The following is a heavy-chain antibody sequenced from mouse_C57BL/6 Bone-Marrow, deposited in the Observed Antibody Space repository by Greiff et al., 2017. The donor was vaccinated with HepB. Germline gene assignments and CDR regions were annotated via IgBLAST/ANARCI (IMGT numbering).Heavy chain of an antibody. CDR1: GFTFSSYA. D-gene: IGHD1-1*01. V-gene: IGHV5-9-1*02. CDR2: ISSGGDYI. Sequence: EVHLVESGEGLVKPGGSLKLSCAASGFTFSSYAMSWVRQTPEKRLEWVAYISSGGDYIYYADTVKGRFTISRDNARNTLYLQMSSLKSEDTAMYYCTRVPYGSSSSMDYWGQGTSVTVSS. J-gene: IGHJ4*01. CDR3: TRVPYGSSSSMDY.